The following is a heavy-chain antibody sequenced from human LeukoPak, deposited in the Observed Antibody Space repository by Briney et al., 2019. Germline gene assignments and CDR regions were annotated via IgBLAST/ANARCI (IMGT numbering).Heavy chain of an antibody. CDR3: AKTHTAMVKYYYYYGMDV. D-gene: IGHD5-18*01. CDR2: ISGSGGST. J-gene: IGHJ6*02. CDR1: GFTFSSYA. V-gene: IGHV3-23*01. Sequence: GGSLRLSCAASGFTFSSYAMSWVRQAPGKGLEWVSAISGSGGSTYYADSVKGRFTISRDNSKNTLYLQMNSLRAEDTAVYYCAKTHTAMVKYYYYYGMDVWGQGTTVTVSS.